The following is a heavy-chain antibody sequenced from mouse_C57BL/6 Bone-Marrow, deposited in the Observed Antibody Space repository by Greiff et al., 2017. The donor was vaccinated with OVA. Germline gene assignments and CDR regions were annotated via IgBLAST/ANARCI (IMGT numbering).Heavy chain of an antibody. CDR3: ARQKTGTLFAY. D-gene: IGHD4-1*01. CDR2: ISSGGSYT. Sequence: EVNVVESGGDLVKPGGSLKLSCAASGFTFSSYGMSWVRQTPDKRLEWVATISSGGSYTYYSDSVKGRFTISRDNAKNTLYLQMSSLKSEDTAMYYCARQKTGTLFAYWGQGTLVTVSA. V-gene: IGHV5-6*01. J-gene: IGHJ3*01. CDR1: GFTFSSYG.